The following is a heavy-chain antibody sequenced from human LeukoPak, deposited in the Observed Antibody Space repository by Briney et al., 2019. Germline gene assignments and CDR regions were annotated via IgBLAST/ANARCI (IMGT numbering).Heavy chain of an antibody. D-gene: IGHD6-19*01. V-gene: IGHV3-21*01. J-gene: IGHJ3*02. CDR2: ISSSSSYI. Sequence: GESLRLSCAASGFTFSSYSMNWVRQAPGKGLEWVSSISSSSSYIYYADSVKGRFTISRDNAKNSLYLQMNSLRAEDTAVYYCAKSYAPYSSGWYIDAFDIWGQGTMVTVSS. CDR3: AKSYAPYSSGWYIDAFDI. CDR1: GFTFSSYS.